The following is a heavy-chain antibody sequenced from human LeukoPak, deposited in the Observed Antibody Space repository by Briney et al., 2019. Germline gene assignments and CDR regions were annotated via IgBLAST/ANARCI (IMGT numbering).Heavy chain of an antibody. CDR2: INHSGST. CDR3: ARRYCSGGSCYSDFDY. V-gene: IGHV4-39*07. CDR1: GASISGSGYY. J-gene: IGHJ4*02. D-gene: IGHD2-15*01. Sequence: PSETLSLTCAVSGASISGSGYYLGWIRQPPGKGLEWIGEINHSGSTNYNPSLKSRVTISVDTSKNQFSLKLSSVTAADTAVYYCARRYCSGGSCYSDFDYWGQGTLVTVSS.